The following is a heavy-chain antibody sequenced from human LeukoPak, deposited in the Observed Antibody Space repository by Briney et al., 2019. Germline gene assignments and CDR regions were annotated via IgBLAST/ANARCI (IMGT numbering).Heavy chain of an antibody. Sequence: SETLSLTCTVSGGSISSYYWSWIRQPPGKGLEWIGYIYYSGSTNYNPSLKSRVTISLDTSKNQFSLRLSSVTAADTAVYFCARAYCGDDCYSHYMDVWGKGTTVSVSS. V-gene: IGHV4-59*08. CDR2: IYYSGST. CDR3: ARAYCGDDCYSHYMDV. CDR1: GGSISSYY. D-gene: IGHD2-21*01. J-gene: IGHJ6*03.